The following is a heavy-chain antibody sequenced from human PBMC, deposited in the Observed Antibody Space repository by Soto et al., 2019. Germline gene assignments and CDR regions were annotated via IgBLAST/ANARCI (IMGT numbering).Heavy chain of an antibody. J-gene: IGHJ4*02. Sequence: SETLSLTCTVSGGSISSYYWSWIRQPPGKGLEWIGYIYYSGSTYYNPSLKSRVTISVDTSKNQFSLKLSSVTAADTAVYYCVRGLIYTAMVRFDYWGQGTLDSVSS. CDR3: VRGLIYTAMVRFDY. CDR2: IYYSGST. CDR1: GGSISSYY. V-gene: IGHV4-59*12. D-gene: IGHD5-18*01.